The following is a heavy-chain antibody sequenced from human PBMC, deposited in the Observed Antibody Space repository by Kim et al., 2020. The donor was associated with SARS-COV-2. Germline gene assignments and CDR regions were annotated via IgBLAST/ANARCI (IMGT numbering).Heavy chain of an antibody. CDR3: ARHSLITFGGVIVRSYY. Sequence: GGSLRLSCAASGLTFSSYAMHWVRQAPGKGLEWVAVISYDGSNKYYADSVKGRLTISRDYSKNTLYLQLNSLRAEATAVYYCARHSLITFGGVIVRSYY. CDR1: GLTFSSYA. D-gene: IGHD3-16*02. CDR2: ISYDGSNK. J-gene: IGHJ6*01. V-gene: IGHV3-30*04.